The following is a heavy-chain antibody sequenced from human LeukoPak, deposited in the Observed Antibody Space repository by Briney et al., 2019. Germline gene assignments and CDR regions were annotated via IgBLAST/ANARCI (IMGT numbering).Heavy chain of an antibody. D-gene: IGHD3-10*01. Sequence: PSETLSLTCAVYGGSFSGYYWSWIRQPPGKGLEWIGEINHSGSTNYNPSLKSRVTIPVDTSKNQFSLKLSSVTAADTAVYYCAKGDYYGSGSYYYDYWGQGTLVTVSS. V-gene: IGHV4-34*01. J-gene: IGHJ4*02. CDR2: INHSGST. CDR3: AKGDYYGSGSYYYDY. CDR1: GGSFSGYY.